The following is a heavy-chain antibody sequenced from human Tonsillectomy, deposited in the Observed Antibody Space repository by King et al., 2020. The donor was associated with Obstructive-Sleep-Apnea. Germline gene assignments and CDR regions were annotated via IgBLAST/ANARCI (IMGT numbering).Heavy chain of an antibody. CDR2: IYPGDSDT. V-gene: IGHV5-51*01. D-gene: IGHD3-10*01. CDR1: GFSFSRHW. CDR3: ARRQRNAAGTDYPDAGVAL. Sequence: VQLVESGAEAKKPGESLRISCKGSGFSFSRHWIAWVRQMPGLGLEWMGIIYPGDSDTRYSPTFRGQVGISVDKSTSTTFLQWDTLGASDTDIFYCARRQRNAAGTDYPDAGVALWGQGTMVTVSS. J-gene: IGHJ3*01.